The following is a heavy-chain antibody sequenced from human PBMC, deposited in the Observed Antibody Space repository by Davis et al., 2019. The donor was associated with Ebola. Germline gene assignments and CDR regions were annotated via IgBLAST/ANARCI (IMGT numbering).Heavy chain of an antibody. CDR3: ARAGFDEVLDY. CDR1: AFLFRTYA. CDR2: VSHSERER. J-gene: IGHJ4*02. D-gene: IGHD3-3*01. Sequence: PGGSLRLSCAASAFLFRTYAMHWVRQAPGKGLEWVAVVSHSERERFYADSVKGRFTISKDNSENTLYLQMNSLTADDTSVYYCARAGFDEVLDYWGQGTPVTVSS. V-gene: IGHV3-30*04.